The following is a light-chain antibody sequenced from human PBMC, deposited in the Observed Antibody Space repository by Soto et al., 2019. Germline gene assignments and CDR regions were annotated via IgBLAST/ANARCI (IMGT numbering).Light chain of an antibody. Sequence: EIVLTQSPGTLSLSPGERATLSCRASQSVSSSYLAWYQQKPGQAPRLLLYGASSRATGIPDRFSGSGSGTDFTLTISRREPEDFAVYYCQQYGSSAMYTFGQGTKLEIK. V-gene: IGKV3-20*01. CDR3: QQYGSSAMYT. CDR1: QSVSSSY. CDR2: GAS. J-gene: IGKJ2*01.